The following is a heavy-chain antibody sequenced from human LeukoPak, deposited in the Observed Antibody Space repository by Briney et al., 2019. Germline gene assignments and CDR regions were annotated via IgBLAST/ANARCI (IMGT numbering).Heavy chain of an antibody. J-gene: IGHJ6*02. CDR1: GFTFSNYG. CDR2: IWYDGSNK. D-gene: IGHD3-3*01. CDR3: ARDLGVVYYHYGMDV. Sequence: GGSLRLSCAASGFTFSNYGMHWVRQAPGKGLEWVAVIWYDGSNKYYADSVKGRFTISRDNSKNTLYLQMNSLRAEDTAVYYCARDLGVVYYHYGMDVWGQGTTVTVSS. V-gene: IGHV3-33*01.